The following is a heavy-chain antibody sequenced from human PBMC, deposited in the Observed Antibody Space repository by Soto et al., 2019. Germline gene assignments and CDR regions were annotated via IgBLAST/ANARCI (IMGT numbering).Heavy chain of an antibody. D-gene: IGHD1-1*01. CDR2: IYTSGST. Sequence: QVQLQESGPGLVKPSETLSLTCTVSGGSITSYYWSWIRQPAGKGLEWIGRIYTSGSTNYNPSLKSRVTMSVDTSKNQFSLKLSSVTAADTAVYYCARDPEGGTTEYYGMDVWGQGTTVTVSS. CDR1: GGSITSYY. J-gene: IGHJ6*02. V-gene: IGHV4-4*07. CDR3: ARDPEGGTTEYYGMDV.